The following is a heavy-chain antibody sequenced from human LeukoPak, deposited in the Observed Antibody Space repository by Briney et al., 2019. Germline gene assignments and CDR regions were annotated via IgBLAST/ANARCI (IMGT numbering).Heavy chain of an antibody. D-gene: IGHD3-22*01. J-gene: IGHJ3*02. Sequence: GGSLRLSCAASGFTFSNYAMSWVRQAPGKGLEWVSAISGSGGNTYYADSVKGRFTISRDNSKNTLFLQMNSLRAEDTAIYYCAGGITMIVVVITGHAFDIWGQGTMVTVSS. V-gene: IGHV3-23*01. CDR2: ISGSGGNT. CDR3: AGGITMIVVVITGHAFDI. CDR1: GFTFSNYA.